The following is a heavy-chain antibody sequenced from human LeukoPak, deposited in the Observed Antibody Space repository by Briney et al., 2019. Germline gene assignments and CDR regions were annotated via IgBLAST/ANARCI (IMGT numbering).Heavy chain of an antibody. CDR2: IDPSDSYT. V-gene: IGHV5-10-1*01. Sequence: EPLRISCKGPGYSFTSYWISWVPQMPGKGLEWIGRIDPSDSYTNYSPSFEGHVTISADRSTNTAYLQWSSLKASDTAMYYCARQGGATPGYWGQGTLVTVSS. CDR3: ARQGGATPGY. CDR1: GYSFTSYW. D-gene: IGHD1-26*01. J-gene: IGHJ4*02.